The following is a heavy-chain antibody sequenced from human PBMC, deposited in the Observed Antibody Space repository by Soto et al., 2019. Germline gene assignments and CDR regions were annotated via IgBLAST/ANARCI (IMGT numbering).Heavy chain of an antibody. Sequence: GGSLRLSCAASGFTFSSYAMSWVRQAPGKGLEWVSAISGSGGSTYYADSVKGRFTISRDNSKNTLYLQMNSLRAEDTAVYYCAKALFAYFYGSNGYPPYDNWGQGALVTVYS. D-gene: IGHD3-22*01. V-gene: IGHV3-23*01. CDR2: ISGSGGST. CDR3: AKALFAYFYGSNGYPPYDN. CDR1: GFTFSSYA. J-gene: IGHJ4*02.